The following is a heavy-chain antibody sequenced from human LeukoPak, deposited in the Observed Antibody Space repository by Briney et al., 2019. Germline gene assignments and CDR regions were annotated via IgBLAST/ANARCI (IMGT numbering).Heavy chain of an antibody. CDR3: ARVIPRITMVRGPFDY. D-gene: IGHD3-10*01. V-gene: IGHV3-30-3*01. J-gene: IGHJ4*02. CDR1: GFTFSSYA. CDR2: ISYDGSNK. Sequence: PGRSLRLSCAASGFTFSSYAMHWVRQAPGKGLEWVAVISYDGSNKYYADSVKGRFTISRDNSKNTPYLQMNSLRAEDTAVYYCARVIPRITMVRGPFDYWGQGTLVTVPS.